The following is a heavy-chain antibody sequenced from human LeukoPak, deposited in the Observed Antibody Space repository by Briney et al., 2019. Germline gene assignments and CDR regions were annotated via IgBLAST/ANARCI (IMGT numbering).Heavy chain of an antibody. D-gene: IGHD5-18*01. J-gene: IGHJ3*02. Sequence: GGSLRLSCAASGFTVSSNYMSWVRQAPGKGLEWVSVIYSGGSTYYADSVKGRFTISRHNSKNTLYLQMNSLRAEDTAVYYCASRGYSYGADAFDIWGQGTMVTVSS. CDR3: ASRGYSYGADAFDI. V-gene: IGHV3-53*04. CDR1: GFTVSSNY. CDR2: IYSGGST.